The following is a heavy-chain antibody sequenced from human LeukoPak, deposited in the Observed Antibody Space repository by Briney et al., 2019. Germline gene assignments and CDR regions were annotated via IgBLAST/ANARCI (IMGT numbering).Heavy chain of an antibody. J-gene: IGHJ4*02. CDR2: ISSSSSYT. CDR1: GLTFSDYY. V-gene: IGHV3-11*05. Sequence: GGSLRLSCSASGLTFSDYYMSCIRQAPGKGLEWVSYISSSSSYTNYADPVKGRFTISRDNAKNSLYLQMNSLRAEDTAVYYCARGTWIQLPNYWGQGTLVTVSS. D-gene: IGHD5-18*01. CDR3: ARGTWIQLPNY.